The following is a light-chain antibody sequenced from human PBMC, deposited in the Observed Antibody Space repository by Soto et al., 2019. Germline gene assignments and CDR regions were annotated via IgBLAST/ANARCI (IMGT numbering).Light chain of an antibody. Sequence: QSALTQPASVSGSPGQSITISCAGTSSDVGGYNYVSWYQQHPGKVPRLIISDVNKRPSGVSDRFSGSKSGNTASLTISGXXXXDEADYYCASFTRSVTVVFGGGTKLTVL. CDR3: ASFTRSVTVV. CDR1: SSDVGGYNY. CDR2: DVN. V-gene: IGLV2-14*03. J-gene: IGLJ2*01.